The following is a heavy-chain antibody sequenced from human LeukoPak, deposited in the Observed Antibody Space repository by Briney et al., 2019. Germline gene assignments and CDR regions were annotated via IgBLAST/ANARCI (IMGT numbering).Heavy chain of an antibody. CDR1: GFTFTSYS. Sequence: GALRLSCAASGFTFTSYSMNWVRQAPGKGLEWVSSISSSSSYIYYADAVKGRFTISRDNAKNSLYLQMSSLRAEDTAIYYCARLYDILTGAFDYWGQGTLVTVSS. CDR2: ISSSSSYI. J-gene: IGHJ4*02. D-gene: IGHD3-9*01. V-gene: IGHV3-21*01. CDR3: ARLYDILTGAFDY.